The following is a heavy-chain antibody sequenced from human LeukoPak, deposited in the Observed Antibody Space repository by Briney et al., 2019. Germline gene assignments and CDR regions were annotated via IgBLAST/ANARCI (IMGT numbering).Heavy chain of an antibody. D-gene: IGHD6-13*01. CDR3: ARDRLAPYSSSWYWFDP. V-gene: IGHV3-21*01. CDR2: ISSSSSYI. CDR1: GFTFSSYS. J-gene: IGHJ5*02. Sequence: PGGSLGLSCAASGFTFSSYSMNWVRQAPGKGLEWVSSISSSSSYIYYADSVKGRFTISRDNAKNSLYLQMNSLRAEDTAVYYCARDRLAPYSSSWYWFDPWGQGTLVTVSS.